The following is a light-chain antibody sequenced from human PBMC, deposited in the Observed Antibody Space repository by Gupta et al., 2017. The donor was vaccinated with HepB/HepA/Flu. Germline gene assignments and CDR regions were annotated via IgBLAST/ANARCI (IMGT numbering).Light chain of an antibody. J-gene: IGKJ2*01. CDR1: QSVLYSSNNKNY. Sequence: DIVMTPSPDSLAVSLGARATINCKSSQSVLYSSNNKNYLAWYQQKPGQPPKLLIYGASTRESGVPDRFSGSGSGTDFTLTISRLQAEDVAVYFCQQYYRSPRYTFGQGTKLEIK. CDR2: GAS. CDR3: QQYYRSPRYT. V-gene: IGKV4-1*01.